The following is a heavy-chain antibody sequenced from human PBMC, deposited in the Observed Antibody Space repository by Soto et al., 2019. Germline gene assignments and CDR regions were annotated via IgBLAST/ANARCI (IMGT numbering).Heavy chain of an antibody. CDR2: ISYDGSNK. Sequence: ESGGGVVQPGRSLRLSCAASGFTFSSYAMHWVRQAPGKGLEWVAVISYDGSNKYYADSVKGRFTISRDNSKNTLYLQMNSLRAEDTAVYYCARDKGSSKAFGIWGQGTMVTVSS. CDR1: GFTFSSYA. J-gene: IGHJ3*02. D-gene: IGHD6-13*01. CDR3: ARDKGSSKAFGI. V-gene: IGHV3-30-3*01.